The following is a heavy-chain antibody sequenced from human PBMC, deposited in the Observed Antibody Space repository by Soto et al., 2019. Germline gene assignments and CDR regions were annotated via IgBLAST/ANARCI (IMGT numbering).Heavy chain of an antibody. Sequence: QVQLQQSGPGLVRPSQTLSLTCVISGDFVSRNSDAWTWIRQSPSRGLEWLGRIYYRSKWYNDYAVSVKSRININADTSKNQISLQLSSVTPEDTAVYYCAREESSLGTYYYYGMDVWGQGTTVTVSS. V-gene: IGHV6-1*01. CDR2: IYYRSKWYN. D-gene: IGHD6-13*01. CDR3: AREESSLGTYYYYGMDV. CDR1: GDFVSRNSDA. J-gene: IGHJ6*02.